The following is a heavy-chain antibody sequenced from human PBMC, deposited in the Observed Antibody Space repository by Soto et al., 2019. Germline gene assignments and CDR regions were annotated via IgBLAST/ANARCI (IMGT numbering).Heavy chain of an antibody. V-gene: IGHV3-30*03. CDR1: GFTFSNYG. Sequence: QPGGSLRLSCAASGFTFSNYGMHWVRQAPGKGLEWVAIISYDGSTIYYADSVKGRITISRDNSKNTLYLQMNSLRAEDTAVYYCARAYYYDSSGGGYYGMDVWGQGTTVTVSS. J-gene: IGHJ6*02. CDR2: ISYDGSTI. D-gene: IGHD3-22*01. CDR3: ARAYYYDSSGGGYYGMDV.